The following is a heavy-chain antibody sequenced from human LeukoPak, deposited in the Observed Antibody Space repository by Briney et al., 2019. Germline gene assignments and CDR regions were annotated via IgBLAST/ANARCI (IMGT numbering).Heavy chain of an antibody. Sequence: PGGSLRLSCAASGFTVSNNYMSWVRQAPGKGLEWVSGISGSGHRTYYADSVKGRFTISRDNAKNSLYLQMNSLRAEDTAVYYCARESGYKGLGIDYWGQGTLVTFSS. J-gene: IGHJ4*02. CDR3: ARESGYKGLGIDY. CDR2: ISGSGHRT. CDR1: GFTVSNNY. V-gene: IGHV3-23*01. D-gene: IGHD5-12*01.